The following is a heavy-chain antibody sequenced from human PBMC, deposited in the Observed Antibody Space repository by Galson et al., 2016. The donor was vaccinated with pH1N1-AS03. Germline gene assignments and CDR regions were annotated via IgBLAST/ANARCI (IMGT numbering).Heavy chain of an antibody. J-gene: IGHJ4*02. CDR1: GDSFSGNDFY. D-gene: IGHD3-16*01. V-gene: IGHV4-61*08. CDR3: ARSTFSVAYPQSPYFDF. CDR2: IYNSGST. Sequence: LSLTCIVSGDSFSGNDFYWSWIRQPPGKGMEWIGYIYNSGSTNYNPSLKSRVTISIDRSKKQFSLKVRSVTAPDTAFYYCARSTFSVAYPQSPYFDFWGQGILVTVSS.